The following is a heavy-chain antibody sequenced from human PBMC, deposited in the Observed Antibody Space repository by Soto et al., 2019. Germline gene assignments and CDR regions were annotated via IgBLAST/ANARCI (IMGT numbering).Heavy chain of an antibody. CDR1: GFSLNTGGVG. CDR2: IYWDDDK. Sequence: QITLKESGPTVVKPTQTLTLTCSLSGFSLNTGGVGVGWIRQPPGKALEWLAVIYWDDDKSWNPSLRDRLTINRDASADQVVLTVTNMDPVDTGTYYCARRRGGFGGGWTTPYFDYWGQGTLVTVSS. V-gene: IGHV2-5*02. CDR3: ARRRGGFGGGWTTPYFDY. J-gene: IGHJ4*02. D-gene: IGHD6-19*01.